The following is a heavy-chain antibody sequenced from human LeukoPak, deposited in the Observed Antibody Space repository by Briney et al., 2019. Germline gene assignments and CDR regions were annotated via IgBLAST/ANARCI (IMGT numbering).Heavy chain of an antibody. CDR3: VRAVGGNDGRTFGY. Sequence: GGSLRLSCAASGFTFSSYAMTWVRQAPGKGLEWVSAISGSGDRYADSVKGRFTISRDNAKNTLYLQMNSLRAEDTAMYYCVRAVGGNDGRTFGYWAQGTLVTVSS. J-gene: IGHJ4*02. V-gene: IGHV3-23*01. CDR2: ISGSGDR. CDR1: GFTFSSYA. D-gene: IGHD3-3*01.